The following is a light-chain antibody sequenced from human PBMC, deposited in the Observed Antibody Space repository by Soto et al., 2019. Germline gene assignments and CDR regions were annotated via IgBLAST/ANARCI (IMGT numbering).Light chain of an antibody. V-gene: IGKV3-20*01. Sequence: EIVLTQSPGTLSLSPGERATLSCRASQTVGSNYLVWYQQKPGQALRLLIYGASSRATGIPDRFSGSGSGTDFALTISRLEPEDFAVYYCQQYSGSSSTFGQGTKLEI. J-gene: IGKJ2*01. CDR1: QTVGSNY. CDR2: GAS. CDR3: QQYSGSSST.